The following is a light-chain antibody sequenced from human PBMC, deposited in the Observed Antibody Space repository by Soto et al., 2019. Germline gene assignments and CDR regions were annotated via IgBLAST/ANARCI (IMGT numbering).Light chain of an antibody. CDR2: QDS. CDR3: QAWDSSTLVV. V-gene: IGLV3-1*01. Sequence: SYELTQPPSVSVSPGQTASITCSGNKLGDKYACWYQQKPGQSPVLLIYQDSKRPSGIPERFSGSNSGNTATLTISGTQPMDEADYYCQAWDSSTLVVFGGGTKLTVL. J-gene: IGLJ2*01. CDR1: KLGDKY.